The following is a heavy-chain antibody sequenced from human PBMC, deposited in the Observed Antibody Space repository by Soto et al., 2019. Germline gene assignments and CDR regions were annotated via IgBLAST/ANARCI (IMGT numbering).Heavy chain of an antibody. Sequence: PSETLSLTCAVYGGSFSGYYWSWIRQPPGKGLEWIGEINHSGSTNYNPSLKSRVTISVDTSKNQFSLKLSSVTAADTAVYYCARQRRYCSSTSCYAVGMRYYYYMDVWGKGTTVTVSS. CDR2: INHSGST. D-gene: IGHD2-2*01. CDR1: GGSFSGYY. CDR3: ARQRRYCSSTSCYAVGMRYYYYMDV. V-gene: IGHV4-34*01. J-gene: IGHJ6*03.